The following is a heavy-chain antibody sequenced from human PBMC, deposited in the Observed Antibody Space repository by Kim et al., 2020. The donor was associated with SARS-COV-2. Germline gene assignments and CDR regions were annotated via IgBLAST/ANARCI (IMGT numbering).Heavy chain of an antibody. D-gene: IGHD3-10*01. Sequence: ASVKVSCKASGYTFTSYGISWVRQAPGQGLEWMGWISAYNGNTNYAQKLQGRVTMTTDTSTSTAYMELRSLRSDDTAVYYCARVWFGESRKVAYYYYYYGMDVWGQGTTVTVSS. J-gene: IGHJ6*02. CDR1: GYTFTSYG. CDR3: ARVWFGESRKVAYYYYYYGMDV. V-gene: IGHV1-18*01. CDR2: ISAYNGNT.